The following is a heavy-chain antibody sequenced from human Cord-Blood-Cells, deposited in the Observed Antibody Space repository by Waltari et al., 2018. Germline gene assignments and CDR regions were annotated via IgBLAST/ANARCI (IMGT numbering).Heavy chain of an antibody. CDR3: ARGGGYCSSTSCYYFDY. CDR1: GFTFSSYS. CDR2: ISSSSSYI. V-gene: IGHV3-21*01. Sequence: EVQLVESGGGLVKPGGSLRLSCAASGFTFSSYSMTWVRQAPGKGLEWVSSISSSSSYIYYADSVKGRFTISRDNAKNSLYLQMNSLRAEDTAVYYCARGGGYCSSTSCYYFDYWGQGTLVTVSS. D-gene: IGHD2-2*01. J-gene: IGHJ4*02.